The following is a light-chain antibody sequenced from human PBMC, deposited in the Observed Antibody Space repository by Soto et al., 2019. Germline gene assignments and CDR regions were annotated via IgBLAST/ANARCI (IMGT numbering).Light chain of an antibody. CDR3: QQYNNWPRT. Sequence: DIVMARSRATLSRSLVYRATLCCMASQSVSSSFLTWYQQKPGQAPRLLIYGASSRATGIPDRFSGSGSGTEFTLTISSLQSEDFAVYYCQQYNNWPRTFGQGTKVDIK. J-gene: IGKJ1*01. CDR2: GAS. V-gene: IGKV3D-15*01. CDR1: QSVSSS.